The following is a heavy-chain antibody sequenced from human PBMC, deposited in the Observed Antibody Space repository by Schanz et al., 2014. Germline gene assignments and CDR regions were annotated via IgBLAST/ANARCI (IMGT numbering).Heavy chain of an antibody. CDR1: TFTFSSDW. J-gene: IGHJ5*02. V-gene: IGHV3-23*01. D-gene: IGHD3-9*01. CDR3: AKAADWPVTRFDP. Sequence: EVQLLESGGGLVQPGGSLRLSCAASTFTFSSDWMSWVRQAPGKGLEWVSAISGGGGTTYYADSVKGRFTISRDNSKNTLYLQMSSLRADDTAVYYCAKAADWPVTRFDPWGQGTLVTVSS. CDR2: ISGGGGTT.